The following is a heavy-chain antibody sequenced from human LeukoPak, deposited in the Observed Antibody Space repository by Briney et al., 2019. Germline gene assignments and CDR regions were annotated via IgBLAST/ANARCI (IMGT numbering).Heavy chain of an antibody. CDR2: IYTSGST. V-gene: IGHV4-4*07. CDR3: ARDKEIAVAGTVYYGMDV. Sequence: SETLSLTCTVSGGSISIYHWSWLRQPAGKGLEWIGRIYTSGSTNYNPSLKSRVTMSVDTSKNQSSLKLSSVTAADTAVYYCARDKEIAVAGTVYYGMDVWGQGTTVTVSS. D-gene: IGHD6-19*01. J-gene: IGHJ6*02. CDR1: GGSISIYH.